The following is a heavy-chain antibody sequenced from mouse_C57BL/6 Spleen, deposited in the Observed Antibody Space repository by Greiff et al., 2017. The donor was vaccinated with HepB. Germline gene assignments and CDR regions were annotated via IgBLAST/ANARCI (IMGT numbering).Heavy chain of an antibody. Sequence: VQLQQSGAELVKPGASLKMSCKASGYTFTSYWITWVKQRPGQGLEWIGDIYPGSGSTNYNEKFKSKATLTVDTSSSTAYMQLSSLTSEDSAVYYCARYRTGRGDYFDYWGQSTTLTVSS. D-gene: IGHD4-1*01. CDR3: ARYRTGRGDYFDY. J-gene: IGHJ2*01. CDR1: GYTFTSYW. V-gene: IGHV1-55*01. CDR2: IYPGSGST.